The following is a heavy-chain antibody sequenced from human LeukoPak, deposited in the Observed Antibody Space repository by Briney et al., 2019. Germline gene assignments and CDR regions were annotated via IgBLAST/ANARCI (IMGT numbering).Heavy chain of an antibody. V-gene: IGHV3-23*01. D-gene: IGHD6-6*01. J-gene: IGHJ4*02. CDR2: FSGSGSST. Sequence: GGSLRLSCAASGFTFSSSAMSWVRQAPGKGLEWVSAFSGSGSSTYYADSVKGRFTISRDNAKNSLYLQMNSLRAEDTAVYYCARGIAARPDDYWGQGTLVTVSS. CDR1: GFTFSSSA. CDR3: ARGIAARPDDY.